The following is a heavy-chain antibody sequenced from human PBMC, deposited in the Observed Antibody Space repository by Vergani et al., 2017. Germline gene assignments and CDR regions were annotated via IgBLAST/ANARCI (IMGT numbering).Heavy chain of an antibody. CDR1: GFTFSDYY. J-gene: IGHJ5*02. Sequence: QVQLVESGGGLVKPGGSLRISCAASGFTFSDYYMSWIRQAPGKGLEWVSYISSSGSTIYYADSVKGRFTISRDNAKNSLYLQMNSLRAEDTAVYYCARDPRDIVVVPAAPTWFDPWGQGTLVTVSS. CDR3: ARDPRDIVVVPAAPTWFDP. V-gene: IGHV3-11*01. CDR2: ISSSGSTI. D-gene: IGHD2-2*01.